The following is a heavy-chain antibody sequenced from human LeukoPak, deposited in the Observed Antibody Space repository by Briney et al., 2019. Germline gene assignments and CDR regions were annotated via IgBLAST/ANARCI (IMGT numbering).Heavy chain of an antibody. CDR3: ARLGLRGYSYGPVDYYYGMDV. V-gene: IGHV3-74*01. J-gene: IGHJ6*02. D-gene: IGHD5-18*01. Sequence: GGSLRLSCAASGFTFNTYWMHWVRQAPGKGLVWVSRINSDGSTTTYADSVKGRFTISRDNAKNSLYLQMNSLRAEDTAVYYCARLGLRGYSYGPVDYYYGMDVWGQGTTVTVSS. CDR1: GFTFNTYW. CDR2: INSDGSTT.